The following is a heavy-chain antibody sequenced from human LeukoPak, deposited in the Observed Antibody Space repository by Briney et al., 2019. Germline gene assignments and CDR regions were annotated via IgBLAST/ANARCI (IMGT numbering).Heavy chain of an antibody. CDR3: ARGGELPDYYYYYMDV. CDR2: ISSSGSTI. J-gene: IGHJ6*03. Sequence: GGSLRLSCAASGFTFSSYEMNWVRQAPGKGLEWVSYISSSGSTIYYADSVKGRFTISRDNAKNSLYLQMNSLRAEDTAVYYCARGGELPDYYYYYMDVWGKGTTVTISS. D-gene: IGHD3-16*01. V-gene: IGHV3-48*03. CDR1: GFTFSSYE.